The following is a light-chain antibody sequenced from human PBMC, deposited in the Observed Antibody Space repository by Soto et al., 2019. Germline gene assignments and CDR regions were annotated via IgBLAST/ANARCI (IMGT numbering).Light chain of an antibody. CDR2: DDN. CDR1: NIGSES. CDR3: QVWDTTNDPPYV. Sequence: SYDLTQPPCLSVAPGQTARITCGGNNIGSESVHWYQQRPGQAPVLVVYDDNDRPSGIPERFSGSNSGNTATLSITRVEAGDEAAYYCQVWDTTNDPPYVFGTGTKVTVL. J-gene: IGLJ1*01. V-gene: IGLV3-21*02.